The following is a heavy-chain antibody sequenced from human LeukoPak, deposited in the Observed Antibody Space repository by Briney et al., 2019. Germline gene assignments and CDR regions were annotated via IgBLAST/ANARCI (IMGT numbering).Heavy chain of an antibody. J-gene: IGHJ3*02. V-gene: IGHV4-4*07. Sequence: PSETLSLTCTVSGGSISSYYWSWIRQPAGKGLEWIGRIYTSGSTNYNPSLKSRVTMPVDTSKNQFSLKLSSVIAADTAVYYCARVGSSSWFANYDAFDIWGQGTMVTVSS. CDR1: GGSISSYY. CDR3: ARVGSSSWFANYDAFDI. CDR2: IYTSGST. D-gene: IGHD6-13*01.